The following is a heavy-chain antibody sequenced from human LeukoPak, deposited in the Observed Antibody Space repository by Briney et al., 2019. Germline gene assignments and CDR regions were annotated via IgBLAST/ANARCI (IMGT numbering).Heavy chain of an antibody. D-gene: IGHD1-26*01. Sequence: GGSLRLSCAAPGFTFSSIAMSWVRQAPDKGLEWVSTISGSGGGTYYADSVKGRFTISRDDSENTLYLQMNSLRADDTAVYYCAKDLGRYRNNFFDYWGQGNLVTVSS. J-gene: IGHJ4*02. CDR2: ISGSGGGT. CDR1: GFTFSSIA. CDR3: AKDLGRYRNNFFDY. V-gene: IGHV3-23*01.